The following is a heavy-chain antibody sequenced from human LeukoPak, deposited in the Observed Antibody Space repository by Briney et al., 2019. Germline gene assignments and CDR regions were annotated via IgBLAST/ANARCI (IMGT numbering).Heavy chain of an antibody. CDR2: ISRGVGTT. V-gene: IGHV3-23*01. CDR1: GFTFSRYD. Sequence: GGSLRLSCAASGFTFSRYDLSWVRQAPGKGLECVSTISRGVGTTYYADSVKGRFTISRDNSKNTLYLQMNNLRAEDTAVYYCARDYRAELRYFDWLLFPDAFDIWGQGTMVTVSS. J-gene: IGHJ3*02. CDR3: ARDYRAELRYFDWLLFPDAFDI. D-gene: IGHD3-9*01.